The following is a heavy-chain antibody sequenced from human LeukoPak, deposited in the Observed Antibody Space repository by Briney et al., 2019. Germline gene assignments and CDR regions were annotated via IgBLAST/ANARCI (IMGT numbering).Heavy chain of an antibody. CDR3: ARDPPDY. CDR1: GFTFSSYG. J-gene: IGHJ4*02. V-gene: IGHV3-33*01. Sequence: GGSLRLSCAASGFTFSSYGIHWVRQAPGKGLEWVAVIWYDGSNKYYEDSVKGRFSISRDDSKNTVYLQMNSLRAEDTGVYYCARDPPDYWGQGILVTVSS. CDR2: IWYDGSNK.